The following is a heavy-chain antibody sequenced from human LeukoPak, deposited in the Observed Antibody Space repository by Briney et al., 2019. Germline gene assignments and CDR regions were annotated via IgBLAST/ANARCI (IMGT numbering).Heavy chain of an antibody. CDR1: GFTFSSYG. Sequence: GGSLRLSCAASGFTFSSYGMHWVRQAPGKGLEWVAFIRYDGSNKYYADSVKGRFTISRDNAKNSLYLQMNSLRAEDTAVYYCARLALRNYVLGYWGQGTLVTVSS. V-gene: IGHV3-30*02. CDR3: ARLALRNYVLGY. J-gene: IGHJ4*02. CDR2: IRYDGSNK. D-gene: IGHD1-7*01.